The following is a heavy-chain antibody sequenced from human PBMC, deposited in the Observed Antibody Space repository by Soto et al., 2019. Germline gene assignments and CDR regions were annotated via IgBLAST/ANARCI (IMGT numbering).Heavy chain of an antibody. J-gene: IGHJ4*02. CDR3: VRVDGSAIWYETDS. CDR2: TYYGASS. V-gene: IGHV4-38-2*01. CDR1: GYSISSGYY. D-gene: IGHD1-26*01. Sequence: SETLSLTCAVSGYSISSGYYWGWIRQPPGKGLEWLGTTYYGASSYYNPSLRSRITILLGASTNQLSLKLSSVTAADTAVYFCVRVDGSAIWYETDSWGQGIPVTVSS.